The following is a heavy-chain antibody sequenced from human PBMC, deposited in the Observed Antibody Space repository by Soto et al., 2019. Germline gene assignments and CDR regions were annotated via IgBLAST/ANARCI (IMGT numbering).Heavy chain of an antibody. V-gene: IGHV3-23*01. CDR1: GLPFSSHA. CDR2: ISISGGNT. J-gene: IGHJ4*02. D-gene: IGHD4-17*01. Sequence: EVQLLESGGGLVQPGGSLSLSCAASGLPFSSHAMRWVRQAPGKGLEWVSSISISGGNTYYADSVRGRFTISRDNSKNTWYLHMNSLTAEDTAIYYCANEIRPNDYWGQGTLVTVSS. CDR3: ANEIRPNDY.